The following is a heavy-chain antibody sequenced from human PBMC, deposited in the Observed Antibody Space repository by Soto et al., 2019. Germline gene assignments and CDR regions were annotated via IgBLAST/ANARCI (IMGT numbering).Heavy chain of an antibody. J-gene: IGHJ6*02. CDR2: IYYSGST. CDR3: AREGYSSDWALYHAMDV. D-gene: IGHD6-19*01. V-gene: IGHV4-59*01. CDR1: GGSINSYY. Sequence: QVQLQESGPGLVKPSETLSLTCSVSGGSINSYYWNWIRQPPGKGLEWTGYIYYSGSTTYNPSLKSRVTISADTSKNQFSLKLSSVTAADTAVYYCAREGYSSDWALYHAMDVWGQGTTVTVSS.